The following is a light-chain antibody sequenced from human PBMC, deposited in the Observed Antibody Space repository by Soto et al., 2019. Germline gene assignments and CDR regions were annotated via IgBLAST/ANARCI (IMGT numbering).Light chain of an antibody. CDR3: QKYDSAPWT. V-gene: IGKV1-27*01. CDR2: SAS. Sequence: IQMTQSPSSLSASVGDRVTITCRASQGIGNSLAWYQQKAGRVPKLLMHSASTLLSGVPSRFSGSGSGTDFTLTISSLQPEDVATYYCQKYDSAPWTFGQGTKVDIK. J-gene: IGKJ1*01. CDR1: QGIGNS.